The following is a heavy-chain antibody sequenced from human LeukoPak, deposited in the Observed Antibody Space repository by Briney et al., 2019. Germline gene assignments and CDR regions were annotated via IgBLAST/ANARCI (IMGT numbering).Heavy chain of an antibody. CDR2: IDTDGSRI. Sequence: RSGGSLRLSCAASGFTFSSYWMHWVRQAPGKGLVWVSRIDTDGSRISHGDSVKGRFTISRDNAKNTLYLQMNSLRAEDTAVYYCAGGRDRSSLYFDSWGQGTLVTVSS. CDR1: GFTFSSYW. V-gene: IGHV3-74*01. J-gene: IGHJ4*02. D-gene: IGHD5-24*01. CDR3: AGGRDRSSLYFDS.